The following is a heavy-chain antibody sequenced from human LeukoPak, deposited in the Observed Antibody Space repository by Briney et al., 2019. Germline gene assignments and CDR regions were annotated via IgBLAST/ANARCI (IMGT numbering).Heavy chain of an antibody. V-gene: IGHV1-2*06. CDR3: ARDYSMDWFDA. J-gene: IGHJ5*02. CDR1: GGTFSSYT. Sequence: ASVKVSCKASGGTFSSYTISWVRQAPGQGLEWMGRINPNSGGTNYAQNFQGRVTMTRDTSISTTYMEVRTLRSDDTAVYYCARDYSMDWFDAWGQGTLVTVSS. D-gene: IGHD2/OR15-2a*01. CDR2: INPNSGGT.